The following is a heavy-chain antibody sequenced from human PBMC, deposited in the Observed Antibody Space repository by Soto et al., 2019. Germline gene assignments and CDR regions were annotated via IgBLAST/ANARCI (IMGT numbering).Heavy chain of an antibody. V-gene: IGHV3-23*01. Sequence: LRLSCEASGFTFSSYGMTWVRQAPGKGLEWVSSIFVGGITFYADSVKGRFTISRDNSQNTLYLQMTRLKVDDTAVYYCAKDGSYYDFDYWGQGTQVTSPQ. CDR3: AKDGSYYDFDY. D-gene: IGHD3-10*01. CDR1: GFTFSSYG. J-gene: IGHJ4*02. CDR2: IFVGGIT.